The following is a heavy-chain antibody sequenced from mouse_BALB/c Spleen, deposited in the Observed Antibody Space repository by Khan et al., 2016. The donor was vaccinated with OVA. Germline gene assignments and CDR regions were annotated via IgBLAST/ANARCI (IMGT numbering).Heavy chain of an antibody. CDR1: GYTFTSYT. J-gene: IGHJ3*01. Sequence: VQLQESGAELARPGASVKMSCKASGYTFTSYTIHWIKLRPGQGLEWIGFINPSNGYTNYNQQFKDKATLTADKSSTTVYMTLSSLTSVDSAVYNCVRDGAYHRNDGWFAYWGQGTLVTGSA. V-gene: IGHV1-4*01. CDR3: VRDGAYHRNDGWFAY. CDR2: INPSNGYT. D-gene: IGHD2-14*01.